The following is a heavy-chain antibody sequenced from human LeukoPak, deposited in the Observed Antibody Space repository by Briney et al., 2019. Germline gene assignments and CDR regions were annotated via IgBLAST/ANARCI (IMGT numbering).Heavy chain of an antibody. Sequence: SVTVSCKASGGTSSTYTITWVRQGPGQGLEWMGGIIPIFRTPNYAQKFQGRVTITTDESTSTAYMELSSLKSEDTAIYYCARVDRYYFYLDVWGKGTTVAVSS. V-gene: IGHV1-69*05. CDR2: IIPIFRTP. J-gene: IGHJ6*03. CDR1: GGTSSTYT. CDR3: ARVDRYYFYLDV.